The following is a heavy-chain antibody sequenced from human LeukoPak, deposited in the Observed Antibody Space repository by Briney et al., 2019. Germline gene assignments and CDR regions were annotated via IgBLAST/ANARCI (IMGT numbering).Heavy chain of an antibody. CDR1: GFAFRSYA. V-gene: IGHV3-23*01. Sequence: GGSLRLSCTAPGFAFRSYAMAWVRQAPGKGLEGVAAIGSDGDRVHEDSVKGRFTISRDNSKSTLYLQMDNLRAEDTAVYFCAKSAGVATIYFASWGQGALVTVSS. CDR3: AKSAGVATIYFAS. J-gene: IGHJ4*02. D-gene: IGHD3-3*01. CDR2: IGSDGDR.